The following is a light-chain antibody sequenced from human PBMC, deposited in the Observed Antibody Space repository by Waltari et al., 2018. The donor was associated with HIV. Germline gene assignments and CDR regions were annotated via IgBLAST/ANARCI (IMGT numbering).Light chain of an antibody. CDR3: QQGNNWPRT. CDR1: QGVNSN. V-gene: IGKV3-15*01. CDR2: GVS. J-gene: IGKJ4*01. Sequence: VMTHSPSTLSASPGERATLSCRSSQGVNSNLAWYQQRPGQAPRLLIYGVSTRATGVPARFSGSGSGTECKLTSSSRKSEDVAVYYGQQGNNWPRTFGGGTKVEIK.